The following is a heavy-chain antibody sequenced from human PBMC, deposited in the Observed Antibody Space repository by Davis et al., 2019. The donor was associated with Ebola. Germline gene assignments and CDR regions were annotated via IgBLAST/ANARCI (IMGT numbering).Heavy chain of an antibody. CDR1: GFTFDDYA. CDR3: ARGIRDQDYYYDSSGYYPFDY. J-gene: IGHJ4*02. Sequence: PGGSLRLSCAASGFTFDDYAMHWVRQAPGKGLEWVSGISWNSGSIGYADSVKGRFTISRDNAKNSLYLQMNSLRAEDTAVYYCARGIRDQDYYYDSSGYYPFDYWGQGTLVTVSS. D-gene: IGHD3-22*01. V-gene: IGHV3-9*01. CDR2: ISWNSGSI.